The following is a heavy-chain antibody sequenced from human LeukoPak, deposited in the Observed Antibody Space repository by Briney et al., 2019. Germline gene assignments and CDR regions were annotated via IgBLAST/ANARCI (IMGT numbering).Heavy chain of an antibody. Sequence: GGSLRLSCAASGFTVSSNYMSWVRQAPGKGLEWVSGISGTGGSTFYADSVKGRFRISRDNSKNTLYLQMNGLRVDDTAVYYCAKGVQWAVPGSCLDSWGLGTLVTVSS. CDR2: ISGTGGST. D-gene: IGHD6-19*01. CDR1: GFTVSSNY. V-gene: IGHV3-23*01. J-gene: IGHJ4*02. CDR3: AKGVQWAVPGSCLDS.